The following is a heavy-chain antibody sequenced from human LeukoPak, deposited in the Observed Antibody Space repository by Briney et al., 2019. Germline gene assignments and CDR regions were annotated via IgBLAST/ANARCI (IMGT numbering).Heavy chain of an antibody. D-gene: IGHD3-9*01. V-gene: IGHV3-30*02. CDR3: AKDALRIDILTGYYYYYMDV. J-gene: IGHJ6*03. CDR1: GFTFSSYG. CDR2: IRYDGSNK. Sequence: PGGSLRLSCAASGFTFSSYGMHWVRQAPGKGLEWVAFIRYDGSNKYYADSVKGRFTISRDSSKNTLYLQMNSLRTDDTAVYYCAKDALRIDILTGYYYYYMDVWGKGTTVTISS.